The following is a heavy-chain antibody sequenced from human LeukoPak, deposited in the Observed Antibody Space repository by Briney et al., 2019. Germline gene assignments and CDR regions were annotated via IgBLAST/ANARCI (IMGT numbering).Heavy chain of an antibody. D-gene: IGHD2-8*01. V-gene: IGHV4-4*07. CDR1: GGSLSTYC. CDR2: ICTTGST. J-gene: IGHJ4*02. CDR3: AREGSVNGYPPRLDY. Sequence: SETLSLTCTVSGGSLSTYCWTWVRQSAGKRLEWIGRICTTGSTNQNPSLTSRVTMSVDSSKNQFSLILTSLTAADTAIYYCAREGSVNGYPPRLDYWGQGTLVTVSS.